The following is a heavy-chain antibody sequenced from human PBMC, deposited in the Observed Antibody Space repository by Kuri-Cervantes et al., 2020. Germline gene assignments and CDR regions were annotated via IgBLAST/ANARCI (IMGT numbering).Heavy chain of an antibody. V-gene: IGHV3-23*01. CDR1: GFTFSSYA. Sequence: GALKISCAASGFTFSSYAMSWVRQAPGKGLEWVSAISGSGGSTYYADSVKGRFTISRDNSKNTLYLQMNSLRAEDTAVYYCARLVATPGHHAFDIWGQGTMVTVSS. CDR2: ISGSGGST. J-gene: IGHJ3*02. D-gene: IGHD5-12*01. CDR3: ARLVATPGHHAFDI.